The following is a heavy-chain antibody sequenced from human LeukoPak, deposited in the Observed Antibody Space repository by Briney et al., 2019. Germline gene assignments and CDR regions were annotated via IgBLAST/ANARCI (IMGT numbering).Heavy chain of an antibody. CDR1: GDSISGYY. V-gene: IGHV4-59*01. CDR2: MYYSGST. Sequence: SETLSLTCTVSGDSISGYYWSWIRQPPGKGLEWIGYMYYSGSTNYNPSLKSRVTMSVDTSKNQFSLKLSSVTAADTAMYYCARGGPGTNRPDYWGQGTLVTVSS. J-gene: IGHJ4*02. CDR3: ARGGPGTNRPDY. D-gene: IGHD1-1*01.